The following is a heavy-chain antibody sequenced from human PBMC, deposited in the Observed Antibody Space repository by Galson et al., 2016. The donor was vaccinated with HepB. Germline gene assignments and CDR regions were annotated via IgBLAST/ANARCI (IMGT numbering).Heavy chain of an antibody. CDR3: ARDLWPGTVVENLPDY. D-gene: IGHD4-23*01. V-gene: IGHV1-3*04. J-gene: IGHJ4*02. CDR2: INTGNGNT. CDR1: GYTFSYYP. Sequence: SVKVSCKASGYTFSYYPIHWVRQAPGQRLEWMGWINTGNGNTKYSQKFQGRVTVTRDTSASTAYMELSSLRSEDTAVYYCARDLWPGTVVENLPDYWGQGTLVTVAS.